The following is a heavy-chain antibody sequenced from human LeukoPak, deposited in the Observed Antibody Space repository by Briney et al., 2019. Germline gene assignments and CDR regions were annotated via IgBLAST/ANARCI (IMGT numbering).Heavy chain of an antibody. J-gene: IGHJ4*02. CDR1: GVIFNNFA. CDR2: ISYDGSNK. V-gene: IGHV3-30-3*01. D-gene: IGHD4-17*01. Sequence: GGSLRLSCAASGVIFNNFAFHWVRQAPGKGLEWVAAISYDGSNKYYADSVRGRLTISRDNSKNTLYLQMNSLRAEDTAVYYCARAGRADGDYHYFEYWGQGTLVTVSS. CDR3: ARAGRADGDYHYFEY.